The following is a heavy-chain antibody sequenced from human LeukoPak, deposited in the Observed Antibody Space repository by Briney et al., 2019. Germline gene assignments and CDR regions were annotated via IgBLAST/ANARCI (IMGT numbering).Heavy chain of an antibody. J-gene: IGHJ4*02. D-gene: IGHD4-11*01. CDR2: IWSDGSNR. Sequence: GRSLRLSCAASGFIFSHYGMHWVRQAPGKGLEWVAVIWSDGSNRFYAGSVKGRFTISRDNSQNTLFLQMNSLRAEDTAMYYCARDAQRGFDYSNSLEYWGQGTLVTVSS. CDR3: ARDAQRGFDYSNSLEY. V-gene: IGHV3-33*01. CDR1: GFIFSHYG.